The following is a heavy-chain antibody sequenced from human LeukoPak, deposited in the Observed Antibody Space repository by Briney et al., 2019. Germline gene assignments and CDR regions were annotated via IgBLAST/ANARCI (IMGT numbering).Heavy chain of an antibody. J-gene: IGHJ4*02. CDR3: ARIPSSRQLLHFDY. D-gene: IGHD6-13*01. CDR1: GFNFSIYP. CDR2: IDGSGATT. V-gene: IGHV3-23*01. Sequence: GGTLRLSCTTSGFNFSIYPMSWVRQAPGKGLEWVSAIDGSGATTYYADSVKGRLAISRDNSKNTLFLQMNSLRVEDTAVYYCARIPSSRQLLHFDYWGQGTLVTVSS.